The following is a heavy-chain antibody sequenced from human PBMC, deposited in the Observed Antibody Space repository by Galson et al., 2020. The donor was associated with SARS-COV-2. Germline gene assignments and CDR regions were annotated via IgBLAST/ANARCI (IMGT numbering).Heavy chain of an antibody. Sequence: LSLTCAASGFTFSNAWMSWVRQAPGKGLEWVGRIKSKTDGGTTDYAAPVKGRFTISRDDSENTLYLQMNSLRTEDTAVYYCTTLQMATVLTDSWGQGTLVTVSS. CDR1: GFTFSNAW. J-gene: IGHJ4*02. D-gene: IGHD4-4*01. V-gene: IGHV3-15*01. CDR3: TTLQMATVLTDS. CDR2: IKSKTDGGTT.